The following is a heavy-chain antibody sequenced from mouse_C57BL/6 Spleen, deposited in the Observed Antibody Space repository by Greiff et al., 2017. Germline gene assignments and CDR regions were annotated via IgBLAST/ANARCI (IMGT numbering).Heavy chain of an antibody. V-gene: IGHV1-80*01. CDR2: IYPGDGDT. CDR3: ARFITTVVSFDY. J-gene: IGHJ2*01. CDR1: GYAFSSYW. D-gene: IGHD1-1*01. Sequence: QVQLQQSGAELVKPGASVKISCKASGYAFSSYWMNWVKQRPGKGLEWIGQIYPGDGDTNYNGKFKGKATLTADKSSSKAYLQLSSLTSEDSAVYFCARFITTVVSFDYWGQGTTLTVSS.